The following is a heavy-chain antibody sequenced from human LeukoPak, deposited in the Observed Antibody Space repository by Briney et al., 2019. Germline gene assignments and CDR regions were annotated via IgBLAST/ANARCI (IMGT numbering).Heavy chain of an antibody. CDR2: INPNSGGT. CDR1: GYTFTGYY. CDR3: ARARRVLATVPHAFDI. D-gene: IGHD5-12*01. V-gene: IGHV1-2*04. Sequence: GASVKVSCKASGYTFTGYYMHWVRQAPGQGLEWMGWINPNSGGTNYAQKFQGWVTMTRDTSISTAYMELSRLRSDDTAAYYCARARRVLATVPHAFDIWGQGTMVTVSS. J-gene: IGHJ3*02.